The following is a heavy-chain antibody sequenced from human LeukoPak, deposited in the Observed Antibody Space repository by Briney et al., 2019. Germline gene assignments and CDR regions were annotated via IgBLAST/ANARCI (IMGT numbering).Heavy chain of an antibody. D-gene: IGHD3-16*02. V-gene: IGHV1-69*04. Sequence: SVKVSCTASGGSFSSYVITWVRKAPGQGLEWMGRSIPALGVSNFAQKFEGRVTITADKSTNTAHMELRRLESGDTAVYYCTRKGVYAPDPSSYHRDAFDIWGQGTVVSVSS. J-gene: IGHJ3*02. CDR3: TRKGVYAPDPSSYHRDAFDI. CDR1: GGSFSSYV. CDR2: SIPALGVS.